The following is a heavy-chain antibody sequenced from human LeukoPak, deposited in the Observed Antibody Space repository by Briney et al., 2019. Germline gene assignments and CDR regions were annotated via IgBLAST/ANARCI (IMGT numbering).Heavy chain of an antibody. V-gene: IGHV3-23*01. Sequence: GGSLRLSWAASGFTFSSYAMSWVRQAPGKGLEWVSAISGSVGGTYYADSVKGQFTISRDNTKNTLYLQMNSLGAEDTAVYYCAKGLAAAVVYWGQGTLVTVSS. CDR2: ISGSVGGT. D-gene: IGHD6-13*01. CDR1: GFTFSSYA. CDR3: AKGLAAAVVY. J-gene: IGHJ4*02.